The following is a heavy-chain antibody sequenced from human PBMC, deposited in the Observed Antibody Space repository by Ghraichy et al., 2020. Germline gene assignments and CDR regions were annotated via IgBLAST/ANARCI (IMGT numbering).Heavy chain of an antibody. J-gene: IGHJ4*02. Sequence: GGSLRLSCAASGFTFSSYSMNWVRQAPGKGLEWVSYISSSSSTIYYADSVKGRFTISRDNAKNSLYLQMNSLRDEDTAVYYCATNSKGAGYSSSWLFDYWGQGTLVTVSS. V-gene: IGHV3-48*02. D-gene: IGHD6-13*01. CDR2: ISSSSSTI. CDR1: GFTFSSYS. CDR3: ATNSKGAGYSSSWLFDY.